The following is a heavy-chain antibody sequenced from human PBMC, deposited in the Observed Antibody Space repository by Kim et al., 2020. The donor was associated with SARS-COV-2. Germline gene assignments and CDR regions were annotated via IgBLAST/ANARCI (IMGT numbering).Heavy chain of an antibody. V-gene: IGHV3-21*01. D-gene: IGHD3-16*01. Sequence: GGSLRLSCAASGFTFSNYIMNWVRQAPGKGLEWVSSISTSSSYIYYADSLKGRFTISRDNAKNSLYLQMNSLRAEDTAVYYCARDRGEETGLPGYYDYYYGMDVWGQGTTVTVSS. CDR2: ISTSSSYI. J-gene: IGHJ6*02. CDR1: GFTFSNYI. CDR3: ARDRGEETGLPGYYDYYYGMDV.